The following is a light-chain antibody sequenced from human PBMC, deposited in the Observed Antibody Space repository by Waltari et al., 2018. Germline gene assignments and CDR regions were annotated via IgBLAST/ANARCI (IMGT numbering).Light chain of an antibody. CDR2: GAS. V-gene: IGKV3-20*01. Sequence: VLTQSPGTLSLSPGETATLSCRASQRLTKYYLAWYQQKPGQAPRLLIYGASSRAAGIPERFSGSGSGTDFTLTISRLEPEDFAMYYCQQYGSSVMYTFGQGTKLEIK. J-gene: IGKJ2*01. CDR3: QQYGSSVMYT. CDR1: QRLTKYY.